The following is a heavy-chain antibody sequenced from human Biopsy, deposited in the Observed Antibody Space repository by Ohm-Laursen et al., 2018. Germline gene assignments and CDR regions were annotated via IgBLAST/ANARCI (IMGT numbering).Heavy chain of an antibody. CDR1: GFTFSSSW. V-gene: IGHV3-74*01. J-gene: IGHJ4*02. CDR3: AKAERGYIDY. D-gene: IGHD5-18*01. CDR2: FNSDGTDT. Sequence: LRLSCAASGFTFSSSWMHWVRQAPGKGLEWVSRFNSDGTDTTYADSVKGRFTISRDNAKNTLYLQMNSLRVEDTAVYYCAKAERGYIDYWGQGTLVIVSS.